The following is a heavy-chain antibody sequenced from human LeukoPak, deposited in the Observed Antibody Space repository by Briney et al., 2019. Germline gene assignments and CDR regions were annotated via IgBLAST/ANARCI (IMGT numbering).Heavy chain of an antibody. CDR3: ARQGYYGSGSYYSDY. J-gene: IGHJ4*02. CDR2: IYYSGST. V-gene: IGHV4-39*01. Sequence: PSETLSLTCTVSGGSIRSSSYYWGWIRHPPGKGLGWIGRIYYSGSTYYNPSLKRRVTITVDTSKSQFSLKLSSVTAADTAVYYCARQGYYGSGSYYSDYLGQGTLVTVSS. CDR1: GGSIRSSSYY. D-gene: IGHD3-10*01.